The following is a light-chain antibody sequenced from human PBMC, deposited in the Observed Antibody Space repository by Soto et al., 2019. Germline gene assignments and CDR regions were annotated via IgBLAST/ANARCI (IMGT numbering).Light chain of an antibody. CDR1: QSISSW. Sequence: DIQMTQSPSTLSASVGDRVTLTCRASQSISSWLAWYQQKPGKAPKLLIYKASSLESGVPSRFSGSGSGTEFTLTISSLQPDDFATYYCQQYNSYSSKTFGQGTKVDIK. CDR3: QQYNSYSSKT. V-gene: IGKV1-5*03. CDR2: KAS. J-gene: IGKJ1*01.